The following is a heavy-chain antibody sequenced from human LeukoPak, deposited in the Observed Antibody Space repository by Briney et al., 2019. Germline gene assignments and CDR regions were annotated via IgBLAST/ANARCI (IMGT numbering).Heavy chain of an antibody. D-gene: IGHD5-18*01. CDR2: IYYSGST. CDR1: GDSISRYY. J-gene: IGHJ4*02. V-gene: IGHV4-59*01. CDR3: ARGGYTYGFVAKCDS. Sequence: SETLSLTCTVSGDSISRYYWSWIRQPPGKGLEWIGYIYYSGSTNYNPSLKSRVTISLDTSKHQFSLKLSSVTAADTAVYYCARGGYTYGFVAKCDSWGQGTLVSVSS.